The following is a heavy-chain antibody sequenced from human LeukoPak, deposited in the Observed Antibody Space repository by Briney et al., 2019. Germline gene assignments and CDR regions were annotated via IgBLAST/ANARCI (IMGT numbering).Heavy chain of an antibody. J-gene: IGHJ5*02. V-gene: IGHV4-4*07. D-gene: IGHD2/OR15-2a*01. CDR2: IYTSGST. Sequence: PSETLSLTCAVTGGSISSYYWSWIRQPAGKGLEWIGRIYTSGSTNYNPSLKSRVTISVDTSKNQFSLKLSSVTAADTAVYYCARRLVMGWFDPWGQGTLVTVSS. CDR1: GGSISSYY. CDR3: ARRLVMGWFDP.